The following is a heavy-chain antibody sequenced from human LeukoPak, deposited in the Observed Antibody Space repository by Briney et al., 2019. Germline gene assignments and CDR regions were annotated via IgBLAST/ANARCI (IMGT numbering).Heavy chain of an antibody. CDR3: AKDGGDYDSGNWFDP. CDR2: ISYDGSNK. D-gene: IGHD4-17*01. Sequence: GGSLRLSCAASGFTFSSYGMHWVRQAPGKGLEWVAVISYDGSNKYYADSVKGRFTISRDNSKNTLYLQMNSLRAEDTAVYYCAKDGGDYDSGNWFDPWGQGTLVTVSS. J-gene: IGHJ5*02. CDR1: GFTFSSYG. V-gene: IGHV3-30*18.